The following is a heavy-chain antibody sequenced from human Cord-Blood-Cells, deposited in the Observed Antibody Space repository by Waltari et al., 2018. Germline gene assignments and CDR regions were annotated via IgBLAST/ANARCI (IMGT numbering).Heavy chain of an antibody. CDR2: IIPIFGTA. Sequence: QVQLVQSGAEVKKPGSSVKVSCKASGGTFSSYAISWVRQAPGEGRGCLGGIIPIFGTANYAQKFQCRVTITADQSTSTADMELSSLRSADTAVYYCARCINWNYAPDDYWGQGTLVTISA. J-gene: IGHJ4*02. D-gene: IGHD1-7*01. CDR3: ARCINWNYAPDDY. V-gene: IGHV1-69*01. CDR1: GGTFSSYA.